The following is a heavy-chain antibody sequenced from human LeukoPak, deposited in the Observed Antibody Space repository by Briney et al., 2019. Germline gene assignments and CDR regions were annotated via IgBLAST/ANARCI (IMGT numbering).Heavy chain of an antibody. CDR1: GGSISSGDYY. Sequence: PSETLSLTCTVSGGSISSGDYYWSWIRQPPGKGLEWIGYIYYSGSTYYNPSLKSRITISVDTSKNQFSLKLSSVTAADTAVYYCAREVVGYYYYMDVWGKGTTVTVSS. V-gene: IGHV4-30-4*08. J-gene: IGHJ6*03. CDR2: IYYSGST. CDR3: AREVVGYYYYMDV. D-gene: IGHD3-10*01.